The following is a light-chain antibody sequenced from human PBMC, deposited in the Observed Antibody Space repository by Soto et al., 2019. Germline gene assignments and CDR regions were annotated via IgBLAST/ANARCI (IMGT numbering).Light chain of an antibody. CDR1: SSNIGADYD. CDR3: QSYGTSLTAFV. CDR2: ANT. V-gene: IGLV1-40*01. Sequence: QSVLTQPPSVSGAPGQRVTISCTGSSSNIGADYDVHWYQQFPGTAPKLLIFANTNRPSGVPGRFSGSKSGTSASLAITELQAEDEADYYCQSYGTSLTAFVFGTGTKVTVL. J-gene: IGLJ1*01.